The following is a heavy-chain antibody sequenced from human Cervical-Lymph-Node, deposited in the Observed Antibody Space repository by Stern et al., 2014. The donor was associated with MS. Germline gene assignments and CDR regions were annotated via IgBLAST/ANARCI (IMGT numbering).Heavy chain of an antibody. CDR2: IYYSGST. D-gene: IGHD4-17*01. J-gene: IGHJ2*01. Sequence: VQLVESGPGLVKPSETLSLTCTVSGGSISSYYWSWNRQPPGKGLEWIGYIYYSGSTNYNPSLKSRVTISVDTSKNQFSLKLSSVTAADTAVYYCARLDYGDYGYFDLWGRGTLVTVSS. CDR3: ARLDYGDYGYFDL. V-gene: IGHV4-59*01. CDR1: GGSISSYY.